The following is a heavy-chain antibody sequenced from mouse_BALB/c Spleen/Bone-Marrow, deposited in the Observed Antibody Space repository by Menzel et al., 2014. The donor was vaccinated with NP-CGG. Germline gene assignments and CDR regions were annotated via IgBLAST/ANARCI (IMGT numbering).Heavy chain of an antibody. J-gene: IGHJ2*01. CDR2: ISYSGST. D-gene: IGHD2-4*01. Sequence: EVQLQESGPGLVKPSQSLSLACTVTGYSITSDYAWNWIRQFPENKLEWMGYISYSGSTSYNPSLKSRISITRDTSKNQFFLQLNSVTTEGTATYYCARYDYAVGYFYYWGQGTTLTVSS. CDR3: ARYDYAVGYFYY. CDR1: GYSITSDYA. V-gene: IGHV3-2*02.